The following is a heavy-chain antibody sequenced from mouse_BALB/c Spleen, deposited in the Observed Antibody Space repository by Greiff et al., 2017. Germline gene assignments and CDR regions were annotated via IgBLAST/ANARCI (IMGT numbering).Heavy chain of an antibody. CDR1: GYSITSDYA. CDR2: ISYSGST. Sequence: EVQGVESGPGLVKPSQSLSLTCTVTGYSITSDYAWNWIRQFPGNKLEWMGYISYSGSTSYNPSLKSRISITRDTSKNQFFLQLNSVTTEDTATYYCARSKTGTVPYYYAMDYWGQGTSVTVSS. J-gene: IGHJ4*01. CDR3: ARSKTGTVPYYYAMDY. D-gene: IGHD4-1*01. V-gene: IGHV3-2*02.